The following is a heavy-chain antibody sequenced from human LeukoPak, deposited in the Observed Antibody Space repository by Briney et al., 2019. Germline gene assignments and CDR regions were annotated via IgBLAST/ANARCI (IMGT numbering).Heavy chain of an antibody. J-gene: IGHJ4*02. V-gene: IGHV1-8*03. Sequence: ASVKVSCEASGYTFTSYDINWVRQATGQGLEWMGWMNPNSGNTGYAQKFQGRVTITRNTSISTAYMELSSLRSEDTAVYYCARAPWALGYSYGSDYRGQGTLVTVSS. D-gene: IGHD5-18*01. CDR2: MNPNSGNT. CDR3: ARAPWALGYSYGSDY. CDR1: GYTFTSYD.